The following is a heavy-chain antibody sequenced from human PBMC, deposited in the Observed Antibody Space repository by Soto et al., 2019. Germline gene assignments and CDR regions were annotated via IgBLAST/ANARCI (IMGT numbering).Heavy chain of an antibody. CDR3: ARDLGYCRSGTCYREWFDP. CDR1: GYTFTTHG. D-gene: IGHD2-15*01. CDR2: VSGDNGHT. Sequence: QVQLVQSGAEGKKPGASVKVSCKASGYTFTTHGISWVRQAPGQGLEWMGWVSGDNGHTNYAQSLKGRVTMTTDTPTNTAYMELRSLRSDDTAVYYCARDLGYCRSGTCYREWFDPWGQGTLVTVSS. J-gene: IGHJ5*02. V-gene: IGHV1-18*01.